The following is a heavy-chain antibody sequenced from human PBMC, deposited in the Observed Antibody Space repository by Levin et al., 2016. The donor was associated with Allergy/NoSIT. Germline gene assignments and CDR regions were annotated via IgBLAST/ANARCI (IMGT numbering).Heavy chain of an antibody. J-gene: IGHJ4*02. CDR2: IDTAADT. V-gene: IGHV3-13*04. D-gene: IGHD1-26*01. CDR3: AKKGATTGDFDS. CDR1: GFTFSRYD. Sequence: GESLKISCAASGFTFSRYDMHWVRQATGKGLEWVSGIDTAADTYYPDSVRGRFTISRDNSMNTLYLQMDSLRAEDTATYYCAKKGATTGDFDSWGQGTLVTISS.